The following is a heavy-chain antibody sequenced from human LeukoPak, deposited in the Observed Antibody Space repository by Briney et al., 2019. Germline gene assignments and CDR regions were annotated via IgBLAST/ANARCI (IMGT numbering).Heavy chain of an antibody. CDR1: GFTVSSNY. V-gene: IGHV3-53*01. CDR2: IYSGGNT. Sequence: GGSLRLSCAASGFTVSSNYMSWVRQAPGEGLEWASIIYSGGNTFYTDSVKGRFTISRDNSKNTLYLQMNSLRTEDTAIYFCTRGIRYSRESPSWGQGTLVTVSS. J-gene: IGHJ5*02. CDR3: TRGIRYSRESPS. D-gene: IGHD2-15*01.